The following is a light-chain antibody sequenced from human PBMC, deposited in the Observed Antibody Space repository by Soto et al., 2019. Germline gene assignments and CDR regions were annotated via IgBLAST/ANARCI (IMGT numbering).Light chain of an antibody. J-gene: IGKJ4*01. CDR3: QQYNSYSLT. CDR1: QSISGW. V-gene: IGKV1-5*01. Sequence: DIQMTQSPSTLSASVGDRFTITFRSSQSISGWLAWYQQKPGKAPKLLIYDASSLESGVPSRFSGSGSGTEFTLTISSLQPDDFATYYCQQYNSYSLTFGGGTKVDI. CDR2: DAS.